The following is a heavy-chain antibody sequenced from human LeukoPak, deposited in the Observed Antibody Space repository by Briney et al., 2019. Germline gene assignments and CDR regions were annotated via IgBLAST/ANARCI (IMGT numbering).Heavy chain of an antibody. V-gene: IGHV3-43*02. J-gene: IGHJ6*03. CDR3: AKAPYDWGAYYYMDV. CDR1: GFTFDDYA. CDR2: ISGDGGST. D-gene: IGHD3-16*01. Sequence: GGSLRLSCAASGFTFDDYAMHWVRQAPGKGLEWVSLISGDGGSTYYADSVKGRFNISRDNSKNSLYLQMNSLRTEDTALYYCAKAPYDWGAYYYMDVWGKGTTVTVSS.